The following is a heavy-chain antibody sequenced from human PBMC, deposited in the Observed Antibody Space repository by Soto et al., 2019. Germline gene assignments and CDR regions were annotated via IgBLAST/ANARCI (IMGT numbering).Heavy chain of an antibody. D-gene: IGHD3-16*01. CDR3: ARSGHTFVGVV. CDR2: LHYSGSA. J-gene: IGHJ4*02. Sequence: SETLSLTCTVSGDSMSDYYGSWIRQSPGKGLEHIGYLHYSGSANYNPSLKSRVTISMDTSKNQFFLKLNSVTAADTAIYYWARSGHTFVGVVWGQGIPVTVSS. V-gene: IGHV4-59*01. CDR1: GDSMSDYY.